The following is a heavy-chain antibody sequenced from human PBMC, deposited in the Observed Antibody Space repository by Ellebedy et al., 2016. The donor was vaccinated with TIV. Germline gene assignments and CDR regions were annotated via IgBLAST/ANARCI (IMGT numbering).Heavy chain of an antibody. D-gene: IGHD5-12*01. CDR1: GFTFSSYA. J-gene: IGHJ4*02. CDR2: ISGSGGST. V-gene: IGHV3-23*01. Sequence: GESLKISCAASGFTFSSYAMSWVRQAQGKGLEWVSAISGSGGSTYYADSVKGRFTISRDNSKNTLYLQMNSLRAEDTAVYYCAKQGYEDYWGQGTLVTISS. CDR3: AKQGYEDY.